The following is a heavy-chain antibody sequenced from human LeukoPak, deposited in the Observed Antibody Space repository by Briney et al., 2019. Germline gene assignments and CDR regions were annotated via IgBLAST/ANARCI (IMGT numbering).Heavy chain of an antibody. Sequence: GGSLRLSCAASGFTFSSYWMSWVRQAPGKGLEWVANIKQDGSEKYYVDSVKGRFTISRDSAKNSLYLQMNSLRAEDTAVYYCTTGTWIQLWFVDYWGQGTLVTVSS. CDR1: GFTFSSYW. J-gene: IGHJ4*02. D-gene: IGHD5-18*01. CDR3: TTGTWIQLWFVDY. CDR2: IKQDGSEK. V-gene: IGHV3-7*01.